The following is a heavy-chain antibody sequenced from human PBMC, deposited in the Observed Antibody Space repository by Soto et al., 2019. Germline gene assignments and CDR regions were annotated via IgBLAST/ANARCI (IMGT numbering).Heavy chain of an antibody. J-gene: IGHJ4*02. V-gene: IGHV3-33*01. Sequence: GGSLRLSCAASGFTFSSYGMHWVRQAPGKGLEWVAVIWYDGSNKYYADSVKGRFTISRDNSKNTLYLQMNSLRAEDTAVYYCARDSLSSSCLDYWGQGTLVTVSS. CDR1: GFTFSSYG. CDR3: ARDSLSSSCLDY. CDR2: IWYDGSNK. D-gene: IGHD6-13*01.